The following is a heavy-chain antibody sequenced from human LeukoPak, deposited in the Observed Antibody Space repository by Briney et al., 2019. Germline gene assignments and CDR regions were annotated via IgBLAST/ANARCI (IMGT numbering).Heavy chain of an antibody. D-gene: IGHD6-13*01. CDR2: TIPIFGTA. J-gene: IGHJ4*02. V-gene: IGHV1-69*05. Sequence: ASVKVSCKASGGTFSSYAISWVRQAPGQGLEWMGRTIPIFGTANYAQKFQGRVTITTDESTSTAYMELSSLRSEDTAVYYCARDRFSSSWYFDYWGQGTLVTVSS. CDR3: ARDRFSSSWYFDY. CDR1: GGTFSSYA.